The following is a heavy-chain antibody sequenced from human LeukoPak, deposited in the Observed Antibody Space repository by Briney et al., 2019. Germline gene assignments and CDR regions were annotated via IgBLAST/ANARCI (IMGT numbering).Heavy chain of an antibody. CDR2: IDPSDSYT. J-gene: IGHJ6*02. CDR3: AGPVSYEHYGMDV. Sequence: GESLKISCKGSGYSFTSYWIGWVRQMPGKGLEWMGRIDPSDSYTNYSPSFQGHVTISADKSISTAYLQWSSLKASDTAMYYCAGPVSYEHYGMDVWGQGTTVTVSS. CDR1: GYSFTSYW. D-gene: IGHD3-3*01. V-gene: IGHV5-10-1*01.